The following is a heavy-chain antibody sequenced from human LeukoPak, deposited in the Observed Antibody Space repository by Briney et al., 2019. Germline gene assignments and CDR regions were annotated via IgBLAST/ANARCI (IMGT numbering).Heavy chain of an antibody. CDR3: ARDSSSWLEGGNWFDP. Sequence: PSETLSLTCTVSGGSISSSSYYSGWIRQRPGKGLEWLGNIYYSGSTYYNPSLKSRVTISVDTSKNQFSLKLSSVTAADTAVYYCARDSSSWLEGGNWFDPWGQGTLVTVSS. V-gene: IGHV4-39*07. CDR2: IYYSGST. CDR1: GGSISSSSYY. J-gene: IGHJ5*02. D-gene: IGHD6-13*01.